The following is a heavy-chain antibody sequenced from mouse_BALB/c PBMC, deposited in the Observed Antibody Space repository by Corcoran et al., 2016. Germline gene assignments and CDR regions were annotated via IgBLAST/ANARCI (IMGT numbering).Heavy chain of an antibody. J-gene: IGHJ4*01. D-gene: IGHD1-2*01. CDR2: INPYNGGT. CDR3: ARDYGDLFSPYDAMDC. V-gene: IGHV1-18*01. Sequence: EVQLQQSGPELVKPGASMKISCKASGYSFTGYTMNWVKQSHGKNLEWIGLINPYNGGTSYHQKFTGKATLTVDKSSSTAYMERLSLKSEDSEVYDCARDYGDLFSPYDAMDCWGQGTSVTVSS. CDR1: GYSFTGYT.